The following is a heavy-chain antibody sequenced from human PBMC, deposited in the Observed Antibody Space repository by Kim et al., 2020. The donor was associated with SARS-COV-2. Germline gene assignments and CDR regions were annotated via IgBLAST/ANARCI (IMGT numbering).Heavy chain of an antibody. V-gene: IGHV3-74*01. D-gene: IGHD6-19*01. J-gene: IGHJ4*02. CDR3: ASHRGGWLCDY. Sequence: YADSWNGQFTISRYTAKYTVYLQINSLRGEETAVYYCASHRGGWLCDYWGQGTLVTVSS.